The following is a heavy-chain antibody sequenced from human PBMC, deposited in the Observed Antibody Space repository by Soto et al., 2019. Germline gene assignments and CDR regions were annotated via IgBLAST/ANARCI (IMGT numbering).Heavy chain of an antibody. CDR2: ISGSGGST. CDR1: GFTFSSYA. J-gene: IGHJ2*01. CDR3: AKGAGKGDIVVVPAAFDWYFDL. Sequence: EVQLLESGGGLVQPGGSLRLSCAASGFTFSSYAMSWVRQAPGKGLEWVSAISGSGGSTYYADSVKGRFTISRDNSKNPLYLQMNSLRAEDTAVYYCAKGAGKGDIVVVPAAFDWYFDLWGRGTLVTVSS. D-gene: IGHD2-2*01. V-gene: IGHV3-23*01.